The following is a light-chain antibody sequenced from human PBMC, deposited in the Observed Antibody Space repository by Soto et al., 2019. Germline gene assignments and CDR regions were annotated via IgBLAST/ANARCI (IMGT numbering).Light chain of an antibody. V-gene: IGLV8-61*01. CDR2: STN. CDR1: SGSVSTNCY. CDR3: SSIWAVSL. Sequence: QTVVTQEPSFSVSPGGTITLTCGLRSGSVSTNCYPNWYQQTPGQAPRTLIYSTNTPSSGVPDRFSGSILGNKAALTITVAQSDGESRYDCSSIWAVSLFGGGTQLTVL. J-gene: IGLJ2*01.